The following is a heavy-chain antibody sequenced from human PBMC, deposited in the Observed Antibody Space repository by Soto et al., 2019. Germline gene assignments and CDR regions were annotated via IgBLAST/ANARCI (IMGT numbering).Heavy chain of an antibody. CDR1: GGSFSGYY. CDR3: AGGDYYHSSGYYFYYYTMDV. D-gene: IGHD3-22*01. J-gene: IGHJ6*02. V-gene: IGHV4-34*01. CDR2: INHSGST. Sequence: SETLSLTCAVYGGSFSGYYWSWIRQPPGKGLEWIGEINHSGSTNYNPSLKSRVTISVDTSKNQFSLKLSSVTAADTAVYYCAGGDYYHSSGYYFYYYTMDVWRQGTTVTVSS.